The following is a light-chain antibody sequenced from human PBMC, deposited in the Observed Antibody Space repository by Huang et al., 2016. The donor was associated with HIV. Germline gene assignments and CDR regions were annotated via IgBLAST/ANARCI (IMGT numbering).Light chain of an antibody. CDR2: GAS. J-gene: IGKJ3*01. CDR1: QGISTW. Sequence: DIQMTQSPSSVSASVGDRITITCRASQGISTWLAWYQQKPGKAPKLLIDGASTLESGVPARCSGSGSGTEFTLTISGLHPEDFATYYCQQAKSFPHTFGPGTKIDIK. CDR3: QQAKSFPHT. V-gene: IGKV1-12*01.